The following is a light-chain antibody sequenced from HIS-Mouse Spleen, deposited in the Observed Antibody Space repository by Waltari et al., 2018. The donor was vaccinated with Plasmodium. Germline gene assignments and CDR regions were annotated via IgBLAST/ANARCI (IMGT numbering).Light chain of an antibody. V-gene: IGKV1-8*01. CDR3: QHYYSYPLT. CDR1: KGISSY. CDR2: AAS. J-gene: IGKJ4*01. Sequence: AIRMTQSPSSFSASTGDRVTITCRASKGISSYLTWYQQKPGKAPKLLIYAASTLQSGVPSRFSGSGTGTDFTLTSICLQSEDFATYYWQHYYSYPLTFGGGTKVEIK.